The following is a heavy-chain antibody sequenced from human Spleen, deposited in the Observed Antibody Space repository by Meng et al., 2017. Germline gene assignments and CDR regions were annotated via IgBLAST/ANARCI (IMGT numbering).Heavy chain of an antibody. Sequence: GESLKISCVGSGFTFSTSDMSWVRQAPGKGLEWISFFSGTTRSTTSIYYADSVKGRFIISRDNAKNSMYLQMNSLRAEDTAIYYCAREKYYDSTGFINWGQGTLVTVSS. CDR3: AREKYYDSTGFIN. CDR1: GFTFSTSD. D-gene: IGHD3-22*01. J-gene: IGHJ4*02. CDR2: FSGTTRSTTSI. V-gene: IGHV3-48*03.